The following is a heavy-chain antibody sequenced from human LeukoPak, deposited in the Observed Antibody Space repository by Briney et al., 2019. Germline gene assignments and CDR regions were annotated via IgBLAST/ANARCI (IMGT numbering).Heavy chain of an antibody. CDR1: GGTFSSYA. CDR2: IIPFFGTA. D-gene: IGHD3-22*01. CDR3: ARDRDSSGYYYGRNWFDP. J-gene: IGHJ5*02. V-gene: IGHV1-69*13. Sequence: SVKVSCKASGGTFSSYAISWVRQAPGQGLEWMGGIIPFFGTANYAQKFQGRVTITADESTSTAYMELSRLRSEDTAVYYCARDRDSSGYYYGRNWFDPWGQGTLVTISS.